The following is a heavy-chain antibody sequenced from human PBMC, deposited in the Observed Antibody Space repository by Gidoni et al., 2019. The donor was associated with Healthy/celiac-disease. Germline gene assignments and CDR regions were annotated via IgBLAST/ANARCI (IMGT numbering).Heavy chain of an antibody. D-gene: IGHD1-20*01. CDR1: AYGFSSDY. V-gene: IGHV1-2*02. Sequence: QVHLVQSGAEVKKPGASVQVSCKASAYGFSSDYLNWVRQAPGQGLEWMGWISPSNGGTNYAQKFQGRVTMTRDTSIMTAYVELSGLTFDDTAMYFCGRDLDPYNGSPLEHWGQGTLVTVSS. J-gene: IGHJ4*02. CDR3: GRDLDPYNGSPLEH. CDR2: ISPSNGGT.